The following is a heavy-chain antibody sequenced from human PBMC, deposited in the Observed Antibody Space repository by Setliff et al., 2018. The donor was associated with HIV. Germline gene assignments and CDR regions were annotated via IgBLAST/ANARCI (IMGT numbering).Heavy chain of an antibody. CDR1: GYSFTGYY. CDR2: INPNNGGT. V-gene: IGHV1-2*06. CDR3: ARNFGLSPSGKYYYYYGMDI. D-gene: IGHD3-10*01. J-gene: IGHJ6*02. Sequence: GASVKVSCKASGYSFTGYYIHWVRQAPGQGLEWMGRINPNNGGTNYAQKFQGRVTMTRDTSINAAYMELRGLRSDDTAVYYCARNFGLSPSGKYYYYYGMDIWGQGTTVTVSS.